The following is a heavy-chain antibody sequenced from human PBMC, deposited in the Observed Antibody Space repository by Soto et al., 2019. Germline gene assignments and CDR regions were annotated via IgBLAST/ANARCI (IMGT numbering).Heavy chain of an antibody. Sequence: SLRLSCAASRFTFSSYGMHWVRQAPGKGLEWVAVIWYDGSNKYYADSVKGRFTISRDNSKNTLYLQMNSLRAEDTAVYYCARGSYGSGSYYFFNSWGQGTLVTVSS. V-gene: IGHV3-33*01. CDR3: ARGSYGSGSYYFFNS. J-gene: IGHJ4*02. CDR2: IWYDGSNK. D-gene: IGHD3-10*01. CDR1: RFTFSSYG.